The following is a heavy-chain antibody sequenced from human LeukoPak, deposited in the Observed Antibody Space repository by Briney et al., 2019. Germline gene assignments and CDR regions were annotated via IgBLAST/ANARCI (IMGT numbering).Heavy chain of an antibody. V-gene: IGHV3-23*01. CDR2: ISGSGAST. Sequence: GRSLRLSCAASGFTFSSYSMNWVRQAPGKGLEWVSGISGSGASTYYADSVRGRFTISRENSKNTVYLQANSLRAEDTALYYCAKVSRDNSGSDAFDIWGQGTMVTVSS. J-gene: IGHJ3*02. D-gene: IGHD3-22*01. CDR1: GFTFSSYS. CDR3: AKVSRDNSGSDAFDI.